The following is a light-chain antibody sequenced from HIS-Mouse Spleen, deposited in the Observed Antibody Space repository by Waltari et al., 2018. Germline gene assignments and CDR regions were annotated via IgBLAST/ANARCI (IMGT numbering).Light chain of an antibody. CDR1: TSDLGGYHS. Sequence: QSALTQPSSGSRSPGQSITLSFTGTTSDLGGYHSFPWYQQHPGKAPKLMIYEVSNRPSGVSNRFSGSKSGNTASLTISGLQAEDEADYYCSSYTSSSTVFGGGTKLTVL. CDR3: SSYTSSSTV. V-gene: IGLV2-14*01. CDR2: EVS. J-gene: IGLJ2*01.